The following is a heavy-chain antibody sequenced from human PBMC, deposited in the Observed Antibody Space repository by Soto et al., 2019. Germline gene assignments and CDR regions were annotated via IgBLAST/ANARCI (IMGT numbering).Heavy chain of an antibody. CDR3: ARYFMVTVDYFDS. CDR2: VFYSGST. J-gene: IGHJ4*02. V-gene: IGHV4-59*11. Sequence: SETLSLTCTVSGAAIDSHYWSWIRQPPGKGLEWIGQVFYSGSTNYNPSLKSRVTISINTSTKQFSLKLTSVSAADTAVYYCARYFMVTVDYFDSWGQGTLVTVSS. CDR1: GAAIDSHY. D-gene: IGHD5-18*01.